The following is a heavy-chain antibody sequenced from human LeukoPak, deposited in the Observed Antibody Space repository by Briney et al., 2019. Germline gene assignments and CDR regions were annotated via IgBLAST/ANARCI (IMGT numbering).Heavy chain of an antibody. Sequence: SETLSLTCTVSGGSISSGGYYWSWIRQPPGKGLEGIGYIYHSGSTYYNPSLKSRVTISVDRSKNQFSLKLSSVTAADTAVYYCARTAGTIYYFDYWGQGTLVTVSS. CDR2: IYHSGST. CDR1: GGSISSGGYY. CDR3: ARTAGTIYYFDY. D-gene: IGHD6-13*01. J-gene: IGHJ4*02. V-gene: IGHV4-30-2*01.